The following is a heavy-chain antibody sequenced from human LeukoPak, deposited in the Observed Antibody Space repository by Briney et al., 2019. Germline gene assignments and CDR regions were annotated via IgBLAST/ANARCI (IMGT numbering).Heavy chain of an antibody. CDR1: GFTFSSYW. J-gene: IGHJ3*02. D-gene: IGHD3-9*01. CDR2: IKQDGSEK. Sequence: GGSLRLSCAASGFTFSSYWMSWVRQAPGKGLEWVANIKQDGSEKYYADSVKGRFTISRDNAKNSLYLQMNSLRAEDTAVYYCARELRYFDWLPDAFDIWGQGTMVTVSS. V-gene: IGHV3-7*01. CDR3: ARELRYFDWLPDAFDI.